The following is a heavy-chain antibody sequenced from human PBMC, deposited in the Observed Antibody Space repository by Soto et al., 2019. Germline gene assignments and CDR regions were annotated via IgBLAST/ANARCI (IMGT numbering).Heavy chain of an antibody. D-gene: IGHD6-13*01. J-gene: IGHJ4*02. Sequence: QVQLVQSGAEVKKPGSSVKVSCKASGGTFSSYTISWVRQAPGQGLEWMGRIIPILGIANYAQKFQGRVTITADKSTSTAYMELSSLRSEDTAVYYCARGLDSSSSVHYCGQGTLVTVYS. V-gene: IGHV1-69*02. CDR3: ARGLDSSSSVHY. CDR2: IIPILGIA. CDR1: GGTFSSYT.